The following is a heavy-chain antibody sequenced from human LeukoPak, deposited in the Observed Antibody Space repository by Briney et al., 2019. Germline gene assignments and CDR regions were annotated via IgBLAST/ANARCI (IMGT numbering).Heavy chain of an antibody. J-gene: IGHJ4*02. CDR3: ASDAGTLGD. D-gene: IGHD1-1*01. V-gene: IGHV1-46*01. Sequence: ASVKVSCKASGYTFTSYYMHWVRQAPGQGLEWMGIINPSGDTTSYAQKFQGRVTMTRDTSTSTVYMELSSLSSEDTAVYYCASDAGTLGDWGQGTLVTVSS. CDR1: GYTFTSYY. CDR2: INPSGDTT.